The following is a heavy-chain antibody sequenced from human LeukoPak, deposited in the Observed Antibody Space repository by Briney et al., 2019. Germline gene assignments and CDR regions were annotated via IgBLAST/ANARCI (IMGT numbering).Heavy chain of an antibody. CDR1: GGSISTYY. D-gene: IGHD3-22*01. Sequence: SETLSLTCTASGGSISTYYWSWIRQPPGKGLEWIGYIRYSGSANYNPSLRSRVTISIDTSKNQFSLKLSSVTAADTAVYHCARLVYDSRGYYFDYWGQGTLVTVSS. J-gene: IGHJ4*02. CDR3: ARLVYDSRGYYFDY. V-gene: IGHV4-59*08. CDR2: IRYSGSA.